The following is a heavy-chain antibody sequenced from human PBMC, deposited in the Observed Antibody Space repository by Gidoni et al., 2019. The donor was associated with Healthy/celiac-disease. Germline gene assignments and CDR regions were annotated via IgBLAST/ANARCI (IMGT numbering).Heavy chain of an antibody. CDR2: ISGSGGST. J-gene: IGHJ4*02. CDR3: AKDRAVWAGYFDY. V-gene: IGHV3-23*01. D-gene: IGHD3-10*01. Sequence: EVQLLESGGGLVRPGGSLGLSCAASGFTFSSFAMGWVRQAPGKGLGWVSAISGSGGSTYYADSVKGRFTISRDNSKNTLYLQMNSLRAEDTAVYYCAKDRAVWAGYFDYWGQGTLVTVSS. CDR1: GFTFSSFA.